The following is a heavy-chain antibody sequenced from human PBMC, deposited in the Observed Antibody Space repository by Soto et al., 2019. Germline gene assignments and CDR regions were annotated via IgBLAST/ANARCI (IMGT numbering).Heavy chain of an antibody. J-gene: IGHJ4*02. CDR3: VRSGHSFGGVM. Sequence: QVQLQEWGPGLVKPSETLSLTCTVSGASMNNYYGSWVRQPPGKGLEWIGYMYYSGGSNSNPSLQGRVTISVDTSKNQISLKLTSVTAADTAVYYCVRSGHSFGGVMWGQGTLVTVSS. V-gene: IGHV4-59*01. D-gene: IGHD3-16*01. CDR2: MYYSGGS. CDR1: GASMNNYY.